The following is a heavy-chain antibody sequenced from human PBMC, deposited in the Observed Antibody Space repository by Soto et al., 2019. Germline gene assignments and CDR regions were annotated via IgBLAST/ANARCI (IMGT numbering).Heavy chain of an antibody. D-gene: IGHD3-16*01. V-gene: IGHV3-30*18. CDR2: ISYDGSNK. CDR1: GFTFSSYG. J-gene: IGHJ4*02. CDR3: AKDDYVWGRFPQLVDY. Sequence: GGSLRLSCAASGFTFSSYGMHWVRQAPGKGLEWVAVISYDGSNKYYADSVKGRFTISRDNSKNTLYLQMNSLRAEDTAVYYCAKDDYVWGRFPQLVDYWGQGTLVTVSS.